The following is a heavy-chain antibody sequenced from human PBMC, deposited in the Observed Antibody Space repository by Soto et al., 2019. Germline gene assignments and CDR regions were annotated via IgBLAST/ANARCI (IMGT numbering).Heavy chain of an antibody. CDR1: GFTFRSSA. J-gene: IGHJ3*02. CDR2: ISGSGSST. Sequence: GGSQRLSCAASGFTFRSSAMSWVRQAPGKGLEWVSTISGSGSSTYYADSVKGRFTVSRDNAKNSLYLQMNSLRAEDTAVYYCARLIETLAFDIWGQGTMVTVSS. V-gene: IGHV3-23*01. D-gene: IGHD2-8*01. CDR3: ARLIETLAFDI.